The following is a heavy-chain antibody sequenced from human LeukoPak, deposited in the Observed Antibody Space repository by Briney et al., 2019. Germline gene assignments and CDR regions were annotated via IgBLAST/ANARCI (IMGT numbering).Heavy chain of an antibody. CDR3: ARKPHVGQWPSFDY. Sequence: AASVKVSCKASDYTFTSYGISWVRQAPGQGLEWMGWISAYNGNTNYAQKLQGRVTMTTDTSTSTAYMELRSLRSDDTAVYYCARKPHVGQWPSFDYWGQGTLVTVSS. CDR2: ISAYNGNT. CDR1: DYTFTSYG. D-gene: IGHD6-19*01. V-gene: IGHV1-18*01. J-gene: IGHJ4*02.